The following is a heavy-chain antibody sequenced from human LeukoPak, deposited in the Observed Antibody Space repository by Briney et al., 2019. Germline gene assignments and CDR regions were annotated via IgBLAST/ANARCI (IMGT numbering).Heavy chain of an antibody. CDR3: ARWGRDIVVVPAASSAYYYYYYMDV. CDR1: GFTFSSYA. Sequence: GGSLRLSCAASGFTFSSYAMHWVRQAPGKGLEWVAVISYDGSKKYYADSVKGRFTISRDNSKNTLYLQMNSLRAEDTAVYYCARWGRDIVVVPAASSAYYYYYYMDVWGKGTTVTISS. V-gene: IGHV3-30*04. D-gene: IGHD2-2*01. CDR2: ISYDGSKK. J-gene: IGHJ6*03.